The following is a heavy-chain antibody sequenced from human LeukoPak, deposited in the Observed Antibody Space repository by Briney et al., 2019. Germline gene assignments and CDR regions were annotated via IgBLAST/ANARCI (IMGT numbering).Heavy chain of an antibody. CDR3: ARGPPERSSSDY. CDR1: GYTFTSYD. CDR2: MKPKSGDT. D-gene: IGHD6-13*01. V-gene: IGHV1-8*01. Sequence: ASVKVSCRASGYTFTSYDINWVRQATGQGREGMGWMKPKSGDTGYAQKFQGRVTMTRDTSINTAYMELSSVRSEDTAVYYCARGPPERSSSDYWGPGTLVTVSS. J-gene: IGHJ4*02.